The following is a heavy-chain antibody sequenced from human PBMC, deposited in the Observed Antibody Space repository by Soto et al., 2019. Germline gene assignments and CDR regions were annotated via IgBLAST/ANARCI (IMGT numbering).Heavy chain of an antibody. Sequence: SVKVSCKASGGTFSSYAISWVRQAPGQGLEWMGGIIPIFGTANYAQKFQGRVTITADESTSTAYMELSSLRSEDTAVYYCARALCSGGSCYRKADYYYYYGMDVWGQGTTVTVSS. J-gene: IGHJ6*02. CDR2: IIPIFGTA. CDR1: GGTFSSYA. V-gene: IGHV1-69*13. CDR3: ARALCSGGSCYRKADYYYYYGMDV. D-gene: IGHD2-15*01.